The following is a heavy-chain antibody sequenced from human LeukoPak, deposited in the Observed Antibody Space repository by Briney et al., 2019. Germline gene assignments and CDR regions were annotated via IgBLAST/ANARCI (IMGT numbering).Heavy chain of an antibody. CDR1: GGSFSGYY. D-gene: IGHD6-6*01. J-gene: IGHJ4*02. CDR3: ARSSIAARRYDY. V-gene: IGHV4-34*01. Sequence: SETPSLTCAVYGGSFSGYYWSWIRQPPGKGLEWIGEINHSGSTNYNPSLKSRVTISVDTSKNQFSLKLSSVTAADTAVYYCARSSIAARRYDYWGQGTLVTVSS. CDR2: INHSGST.